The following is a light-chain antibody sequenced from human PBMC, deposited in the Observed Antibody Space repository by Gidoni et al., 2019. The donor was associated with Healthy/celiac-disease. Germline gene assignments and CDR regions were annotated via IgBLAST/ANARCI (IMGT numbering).Light chain of an antibody. J-gene: IGKJ2*02. CDR3: QQRSNWPWT. V-gene: IGKV3-11*01. CDR2: DAS. Sequence: ELVLPQSPATLSLSPGERATLSCRASQSVSSYLAWYQQKPGQAPSLLIYDASNRATGIPARFSGSGSGTDFTLTISSLEPEDFAVYYCQQRSNWPWTFGQGTKLEIK. CDR1: QSVSSY.